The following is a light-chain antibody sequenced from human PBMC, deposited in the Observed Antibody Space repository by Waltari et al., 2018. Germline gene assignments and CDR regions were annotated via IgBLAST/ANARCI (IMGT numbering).Light chain of an antibody. J-gene: IGLJ3*02. V-gene: IGLV2-11*01. CDR2: DVS. Sequence: QSDLTQPRSVSGSPGPSVTISCTGTSSDVGGYNYFPWYQQHPGKAPKLMIYDVSKRPSGVPDRFSGSKSGNTASLTISGLQAEDEADYYCCSYAGSYTWVFGGGTKLTVL. CDR1: SSDVGGYNY. CDR3: CSYAGSYTWV.